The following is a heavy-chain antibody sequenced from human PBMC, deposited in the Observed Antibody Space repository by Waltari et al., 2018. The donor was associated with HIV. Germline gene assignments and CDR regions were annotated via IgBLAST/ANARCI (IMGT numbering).Heavy chain of an antibody. CDR3: VRTFCSRSSCYRGDFDY. V-gene: IGHV1-8*01. D-gene: IGHD2-2*02. CDR1: GYTFISYD. J-gene: IGHJ4*02. CDR2: KNPNSGKT. Sequence: QVQLVQSGAEVKKPGASLKVSCKASGYTFISYDINWVRQATGQGLEWMGWKNPNSGKTGYAQKFQGRVTMTRNTSISTAYMELSSLRSEDTALYYCVRTFCSRSSCYRGDFDYWGQGTLVTVSS.